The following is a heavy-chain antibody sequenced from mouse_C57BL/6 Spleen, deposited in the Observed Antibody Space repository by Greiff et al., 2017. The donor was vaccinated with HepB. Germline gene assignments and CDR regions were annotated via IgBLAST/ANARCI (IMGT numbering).Heavy chain of an antibody. V-gene: IGHV5-4*01. J-gene: IGHJ3*01. Sequence: EVQLVESGGGLVKPGGSLKLSCAASGFTFSSYAMSWVRQTPEKRLEWVATISDGGSYTYYPDNVKGRFTISRDNAKNNLYLQMSHLKSEDTAMYYWARDDGYYGAYWGQGTLVTVSA. CDR1: GFTFSSYA. CDR2: ISDGGSYT. CDR3: ARDDGYYGAY. D-gene: IGHD2-3*01.